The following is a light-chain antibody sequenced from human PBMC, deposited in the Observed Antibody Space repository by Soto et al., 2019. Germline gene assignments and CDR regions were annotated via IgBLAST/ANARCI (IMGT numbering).Light chain of an antibody. CDR1: QGISRS. Sequence: DIHMTESASSVSASVGDTVTISCQASQGISRSLAWYQQKPGKAPKILIYAASSLQSGVPYRFSGSGFGTDFTLTISRLQPEDSAIYYCQKADTFPITFGQGTRLDIK. V-gene: IGKV1D-12*01. J-gene: IGKJ5*01. CDR3: QKADTFPIT. CDR2: AAS.